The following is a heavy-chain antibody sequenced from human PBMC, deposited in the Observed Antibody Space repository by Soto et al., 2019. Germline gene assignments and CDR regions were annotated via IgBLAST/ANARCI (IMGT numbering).Heavy chain of an antibody. CDR1: GFTFSSYG. D-gene: IGHD2-15*01. CDR3: AKVTLYYYGMDV. Sequence: GGSLRLSCAASGFTFSSYGMHWVRQAPGKGLEWVAVISYDGSNKYYADSVKGRFTISRDNSKNTLYLQMNSLRAEDTAVYYCAKVTLYYYGMDVWGQGTTVTVSS. V-gene: IGHV3-30*18. J-gene: IGHJ6*02. CDR2: ISYDGSNK.